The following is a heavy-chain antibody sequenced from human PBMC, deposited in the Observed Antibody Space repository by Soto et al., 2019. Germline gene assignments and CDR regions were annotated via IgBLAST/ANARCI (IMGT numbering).Heavy chain of an antibody. CDR3: ARHSAIGGGMDV. D-gene: IGHD1-26*01. J-gene: IGHJ6*02. Sequence: SETLSLTCTVSGGSISSSSYYWAWTRQPPGKGLEWIGSIYYSGSTYYNPSLKSRVTISVDTSKNQFSLKLSSVTAADTAVYYCARHSAIGGGMDVWGQGATVTVSS. V-gene: IGHV4-39*01. CDR2: IYYSGST. CDR1: GGSISSSSYY.